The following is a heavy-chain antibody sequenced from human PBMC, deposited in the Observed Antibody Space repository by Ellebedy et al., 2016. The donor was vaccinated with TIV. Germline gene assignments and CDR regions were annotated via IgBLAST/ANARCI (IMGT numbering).Heavy chain of an antibody. Sequence: MPSETLSLTCAVSGGSISSSNWWVWVRQPPGKGLEWIGEIYHSGSTNYNPSLKSRVTISVDKSKNQFSMKLSSVTAADTAGYYCARGYSGYDSYNWFDPWGQGTLVTVSS. CDR2: IYHSGST. J-gene: IGHJ5*02. V-gene: IGHV4-4*02. CDR3: ARGYSGYDSYNWFDP. D-gene: IGHD5-12*01. CDR1: GGSISSSNW.